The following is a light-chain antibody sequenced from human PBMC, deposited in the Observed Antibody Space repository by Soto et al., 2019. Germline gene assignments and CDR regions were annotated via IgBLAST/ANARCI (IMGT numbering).Light chain of an antibody. CDR1: SSNIGSNY. CDR3: AAWDDSLSGQE. V-gene: IGLV1-47*01. J-gene: IGLJ2*01. Sequence: QSVLTQPPSASGTPGQRVTISCSGSSSNIGSNYVYWYQQLPGTAPKLLIYRNNQRPSGVPDRFSGSKSGTSASLAISGIRSEDEADYYCAAWDDSLSGQEFGGGTKLTVL. CDR2: RNN.